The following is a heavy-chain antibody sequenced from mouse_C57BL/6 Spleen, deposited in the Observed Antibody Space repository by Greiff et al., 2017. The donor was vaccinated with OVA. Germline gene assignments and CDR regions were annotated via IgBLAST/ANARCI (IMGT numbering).Heavy chain of an antibody. CDR1: GYTFTDYY. J-gene: IGHJ4*01. Sequence: VQLQQSGPELVKPGASVKISCKASGYTFTDYYMNWVKQSHGKSLEWIGDINPNNGGTSYNQKFKGKATLTVDKSSSTAYMELRSLTSEDSAVYYGARWLTTVVRGAMDYWGQGTSVTVSS. CDR3: ARWLTTVVRGAMDY. D-gene: IGHD1-1*01. V-gene: IGHV1-26*01. CDR2: INPNNGGT.